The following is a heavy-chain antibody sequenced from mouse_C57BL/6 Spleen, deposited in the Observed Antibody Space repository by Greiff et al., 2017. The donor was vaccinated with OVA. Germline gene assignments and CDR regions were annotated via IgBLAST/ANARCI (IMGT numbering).Heavy chain of an antibody. Sequence: EVKLMESGGDLVKPGGSLQLSCAASGFTFSSYGMSWVRPTPDKRLEWVATICSGGSYTYYPDSVKGRFPISRDNAKNTLYLQMSRLKSEDTAMYYCAIQEAYSNYYFDYWGQGTTLTVSS. D-gene: IGHD2-5*01. J-gene: IGHJ2*01. V-gene: IGHV5-6*01. CDR3: AIQEAYSNYYFDY. CDR2: ICSGGSYT. CDR1: GFTFSSYG.